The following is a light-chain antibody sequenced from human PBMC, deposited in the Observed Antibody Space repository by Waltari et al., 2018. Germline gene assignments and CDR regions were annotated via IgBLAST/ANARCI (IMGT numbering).Light chain of an antibody. CDR2: DVS. CDR1: SSDVGGYNY. Sequence: QSALTQPRSVSGSPGQSVTISCTGTSSDVGGYNYVSWYQQHPGKAPKLMIDDVSKRPSGVPSRFSGSKSGHTSSLTISRRQAEDEADYHCCSYAGRYLFGGGTNLTVL. CDR3: CSYAGRYL. V-gene: IGLV2-11*01. J-gene: IGLJ2*01.